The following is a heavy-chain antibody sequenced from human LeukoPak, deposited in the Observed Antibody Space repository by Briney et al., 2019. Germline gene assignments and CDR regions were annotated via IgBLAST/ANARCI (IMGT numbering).Heavy chain of an antibody. CDR2: IYYSGTT. V-gene: IGHV4-59*08. CDR3: ARRDYGGLAYFFDY. CDR1: GGSINSYS. Sequence: SETLSLTCTVSGGSINSYSWSWIRQPPGKGLEWIGSIYYSGTTNYNPSLKSRVTISLDTSKNQLSLKLTSVTAADTALYYCARRDYGGLAYFFDYWGQGTLVTVSS. J-gene: IGHJ4*02. D-gene: IGHD4-23*01.